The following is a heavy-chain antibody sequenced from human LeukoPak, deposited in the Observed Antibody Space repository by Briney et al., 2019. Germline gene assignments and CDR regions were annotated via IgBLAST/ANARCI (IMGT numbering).Heavy chain of an antibody. CDR1: GFTFSSHS. J-gene: IGHJ4*02. V-gene: IGHV3-23*01. D-gene: IGHD3-9*01. CDR3: AKEGGGQYYDILTGYHYFDY. CDR2: ISGSGGST. Sequence: GGSLRLSCAASGFTFSSHSMNWVRQAPGKGLEWVSAISGSGGSTYYADSVKGRFTISRDNSKNTLYLQMNSLRAEDTAVYYCAKEGGGQYYDILTGYHYFDYWDQGTLVTVSS.